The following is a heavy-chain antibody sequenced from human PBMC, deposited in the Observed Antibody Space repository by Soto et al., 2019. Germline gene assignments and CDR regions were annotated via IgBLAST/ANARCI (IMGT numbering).Heavy chain of an antibody. J-gene: IGHJ5*02. V-gene: IGHV3-33*01. Sequence: SLRLSCAASGFTFSSYGMHWVRQAPGKGLEWVAVIWYDGSNKYYADSVKGRFTISRDNSKNTLYLQMNSLRAEDTAVYYCARAYYDSSGYYYYTPNWFDPWGQGTLVTVSS. CDR1: GFTFSSYG. CDR3: ARAYYDSSGYYYYTPNWFDP. D-gene: IGHD3-22*01. CDR2: IWYDGSNK.